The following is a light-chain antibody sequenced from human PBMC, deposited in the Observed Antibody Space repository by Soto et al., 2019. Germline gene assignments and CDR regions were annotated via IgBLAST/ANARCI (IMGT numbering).Light chain of an antibody. V-gene: IGLV2-11*01. CDR2: DVS. J-gene: IGLJ1*01. CDR1: SSDVGDYNY. CDR3: CSYAGSYTHYV. Sequence: QSALTQPRSVSRSPGQSVTISCTGTSSDVGDYNYVSWYQQHPGKAPKLMIYDVSKRPSGVPDRFSGSKSGNTASLTISGLQAEDEADYYCCSYAGSYTHYVFGTGTKLTVL.